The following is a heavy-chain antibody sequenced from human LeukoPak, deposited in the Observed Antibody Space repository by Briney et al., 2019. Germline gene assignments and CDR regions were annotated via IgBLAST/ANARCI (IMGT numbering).Heavy chain of an antibody. CDR2: ISCSGGST. CDR3: ADDRCCINDVCDGDFDY. V-gene: IGHV3-23*01. D-gene: IGHD2-8*01. Sequence: GGSLRLSCRPSRFIFSIYDMRGVRRARGGGVEGVSTISCSGGSTYCADSVEGRFTIYRENYENTVSLQVHSVRAEHAGVCLFADDRCCINDVCDGDFDYWGQGNLVTVSS. J-gene: IGHJ4*02. CDR1: RFIFSIYD.